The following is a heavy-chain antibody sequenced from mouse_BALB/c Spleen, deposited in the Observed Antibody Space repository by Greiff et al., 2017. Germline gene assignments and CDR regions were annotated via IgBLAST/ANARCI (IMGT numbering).Heavy chain of an antibody. CDR2: ISSGSSTI. J-gene: IGHJ4*01. D-gene: IGHD2-1*01. V-gene: IGHV5-17*02. Sequence: EVKVVESGGGLVQPGGSRKLSCAASGFTFSSFGMHWVRQAPEKGLEWVAYISSGSSTIYYADTVKGRFTISRDNPKNTLFLQMTSLRSEDTAMYYCARSVYGNYSPYAMDYWGQGTSVTVSS. CDR3: ARSVYGNYSPYAMDY. CDR1: GFTFSSFG.